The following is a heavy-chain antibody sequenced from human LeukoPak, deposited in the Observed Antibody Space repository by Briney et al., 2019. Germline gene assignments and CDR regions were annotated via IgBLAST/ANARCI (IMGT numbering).Heavy chain of an antibody. D-gene: IGHD5-18*01. Sequence: ASVKVSCKASGYTFTSYYMHWVRQAPGQGLEEMGVINPSGGSTSYAQKFQGRVTMTRETSTSTVYMQLSSLRSEDKAVYYCARETLYRYSYGLDYWGQGTLVTVSS. CDR2: INPSGGST. J-gene: IGHJ4*02. CDR1: GYTFTSYY. V-gene: IGHV1-46*01. CDR3: ARETLYRYSYGLDY.